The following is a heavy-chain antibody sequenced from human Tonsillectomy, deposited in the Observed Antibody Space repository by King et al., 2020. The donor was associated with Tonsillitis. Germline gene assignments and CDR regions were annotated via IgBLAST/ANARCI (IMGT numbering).Heavy chain of an antibody. J-gene: IGHJ4*02. CDR1: GFMFSDNY. Sequence: VQLVESGGGLVKPGGSLRLSCAASGFMFSDNYMTWIRQAPGQGLEWLAYISSSGRTIQYGDSVKGRFTISSDHAKNSLYLQMNSLRAEDTAVYYCAGGVSGYDYFDYWGQGTLVTVSS. CDR2: ISSSGRTI. CDR3: AGGVSGYDYFDY. D-gene: IGHD5-12*01. V-gene: IGHV3-11*01.